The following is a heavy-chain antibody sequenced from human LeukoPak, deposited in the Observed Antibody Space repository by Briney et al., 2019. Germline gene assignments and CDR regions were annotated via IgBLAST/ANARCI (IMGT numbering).Heavy chain of an antibody. CDR3: ARVHGSGIYYYMDV. J-gene: IGHJ6*03. CDR2: INPDSGGT. CDR1: GYSFTDYY. D-gene: IGHD3-10*01. V-gene: IGHV1-2*02. Sequence: ASVKVSCKASGYSFTDYYMHWVRQAPGQGLEWMGWINPDSGGTNYAQKFQGRVTMTRDTSISTAYMELSRLRSDDTAVYYCARVHGSGIYYYMDVWGKGTTVTVSS.